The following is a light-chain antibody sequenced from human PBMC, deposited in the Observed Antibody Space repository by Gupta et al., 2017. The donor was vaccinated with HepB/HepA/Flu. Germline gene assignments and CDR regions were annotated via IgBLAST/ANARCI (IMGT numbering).Light chain of an antibody. CDR2: SNN. V-gene: IGLV1-44*01. Sequence: SVLTQPPSASGPPGQRVTISCSGSSSNIGSNTVNWYQQLPGTAPKLLIYSNNQRPSGVPDRFSGSKSGTSAYLAISGLQSEDEAHYYWAAWDDSLNGWVFGGGTNLTVL. CDR1: SSNIGSNT. CDR3: AAWDDSLNGWV. J-gene: IGLJ2*01.